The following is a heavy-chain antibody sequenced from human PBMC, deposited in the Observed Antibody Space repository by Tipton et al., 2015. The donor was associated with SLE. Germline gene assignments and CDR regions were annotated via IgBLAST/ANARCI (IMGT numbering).Heavy chain of an antibody. CDR2: IYYSGST. J-gene: IGHJ4*02. CDR1: GGSISSGGYS. Sequence: LRLSCAVSGGSISSGGYSWSWIRQPPGKGLEWIGSIYYSGSTYYNPSLKSRVTISVDTSKNQFSLKLKSETATDTAVYYCAKVGGRYCTGAVCPLDSWGQGTLVTVSS. V-gene: IGHV4-30-2*03. CDR3: AKVGGRYCTGAVCPLDS. D-gene: IGHD2-8*02.